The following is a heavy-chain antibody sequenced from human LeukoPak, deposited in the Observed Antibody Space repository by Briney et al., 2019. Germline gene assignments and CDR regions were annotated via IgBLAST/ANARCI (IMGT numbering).Heavy chain of an antibody. CDR1: GYTFTGYY. J-gene: IGHJ4*02. CDR2: INPNSGGR. CDR3: ARELNYDSSGYYFDY. V-gene: IGHV1-2*02. D-gene: IGHD3-22*01. Sequence: ASVKVSCKASGYTFTGYYMHWVRPAAGQGLEWMGWINPNSGGRNYAQKFQGRVTMTRDTSISTAYMELSRLRSDDTAVYYCARELNYDSSGYYFDYWGQGTLVTVSS.